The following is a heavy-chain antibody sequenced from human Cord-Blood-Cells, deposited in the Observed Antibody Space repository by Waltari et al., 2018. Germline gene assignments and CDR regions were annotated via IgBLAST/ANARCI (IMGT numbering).Heavy chain of an antibody. J-gene: IGHJ4*02. V-gene: IGHV4-34*01. CDR1: GGSFSGYY. CDR3: ARGQLWAAPDY. Sequence: QVQLQQWGAGLLKPSETLSLTCAVYGGSFSGYYWSWIRQPPGKGLEWIGEINHSGSTNSTPSLKSRVTKSVDTSKNQFSRKLSSVTAADTAVYYCARGQLWAAPDYWGQGTLVTVSS. D-gene: IGHD5-18*01. CDR2: INHSGST.